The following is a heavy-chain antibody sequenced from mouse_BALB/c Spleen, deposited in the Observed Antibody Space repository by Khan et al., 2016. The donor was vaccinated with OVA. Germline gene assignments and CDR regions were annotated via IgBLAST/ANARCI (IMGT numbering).Heavy chain of an antibody. CDR2: IYPGSGNT. Sequence: QVQLKQSGPELVKPGASVKISCKASGYTFTDYYINWVKQKPGQGLEWIGWIYPGSGNTKYNEKFKDMATLTVDTSSSAAYMHLSSLTSEDTAVYFCARGGYYGNSLFDYWGQGTTLTVSS. V-gene: IGHV1-84*02. D-gene: IGHD1-1*01. J-gene: IGHJ2*01. CDR1: GYTFTDYY. CDR3: ARGGYYGNSLFDY.